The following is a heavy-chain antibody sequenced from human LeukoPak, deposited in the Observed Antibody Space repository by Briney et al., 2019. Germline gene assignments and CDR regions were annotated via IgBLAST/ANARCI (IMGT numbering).Heavy chain of an antibody. CDR1: GFTFSSYA. D-gene: IGHD5-18*01. V-gene: IGHV3-30*04. CDR3: ATYRQVMLPFEA. CDR2: ISHDGSAK. J-gene: IGHJ5*02. Sequence: GGSLRLSCAASGFTFSSYAMHWVRQAPGKGLEWVAVISHDGSAKYYADSVRGRFTISRDNSRSTLFLQMNSLRGEDTAIYYCATYRQVMLPFEAWGQGTLVTVSS.